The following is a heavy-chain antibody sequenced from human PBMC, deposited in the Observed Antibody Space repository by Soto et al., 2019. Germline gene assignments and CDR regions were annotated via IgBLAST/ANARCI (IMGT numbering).Heavy chain of an antibody. Sequence: EVQLEESGGGLVQPGGSLRLSCAASEFIFDEYAMYWVRQAPVKGLEWVSGISWNSGNIGYADSVKGRFIISRDNAKKSLYVQMKSLRVEDTALYYCAKGSTVAYYDRSAFDYWGQGTLVSVSS. J-gene: IGHJ4*02. D-gene: IGHD3-22*01. CDR1: EFIFDEYA. V-gene: IGHV3-9*01. CDR2: ISWNSGNI. CDR3: AKGSTVAYYDRSAFDY.